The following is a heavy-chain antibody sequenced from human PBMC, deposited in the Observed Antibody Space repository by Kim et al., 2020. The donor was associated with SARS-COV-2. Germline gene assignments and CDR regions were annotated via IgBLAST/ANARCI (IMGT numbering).Heavy chain of an antibody. D-gene: IGHD1-26*01. J-gene: IGHJ4*02. Sequence: GGSLRLSCAASGFTLSTYAMHWVRKAPGKGLEWVAITWYDGNRFYADSVKGRFTVSRDDSQNTVSLQMSSLRAEDTAMYYCARRSGIYYGLFDSWGQGTLVTVSS. CDR3: ARRSGIYYGLFDS. CDR1: GFTLSTYA. V-gene: IGHV3-33*01. CDR2: TWYDGNR.